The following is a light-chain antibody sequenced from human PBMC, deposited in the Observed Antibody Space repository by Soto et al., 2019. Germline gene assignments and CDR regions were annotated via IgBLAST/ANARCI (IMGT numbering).Light chain of an antibody. Sequence: QSVLTQPPSVSAAPGQKVTIPCSGSSSNIGGNYVSWYQVLPRTAPKLLIYDNHKRRSGLPDRFSGAKSRTSATLGITELQNVDQADYYCGTWDISLQTVVFGGGTKLTVL. J-gene: IGLJ2*01. CDR1: SSNIGGNY. V-gene: IGLV1-51*01. CDR3: GTWDISLQTVV. CDR2: DNH.